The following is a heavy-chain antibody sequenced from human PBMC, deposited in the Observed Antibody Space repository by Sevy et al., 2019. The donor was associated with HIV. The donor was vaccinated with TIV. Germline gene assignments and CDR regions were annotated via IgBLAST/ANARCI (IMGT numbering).Heavy chain of an antibody. CDR3: TREVRNYGLDY. J-gene: IGHJ4*02. CDR2: IRSEPYGGTA. D-gene: IGHD1-7*01. CDR1: GFTFGNYA. V-gene: IGHV3-49*03. Sequence: GGSLRLSCTSSGFTFGNYAISWFRQAPGKGLQWVGFIRSEPYGGTADYAASVKGRFTISRDNSKSIAYLQMNSLKTEDTAVYYCTREVRNYGLDYWGQGTLDTVSS.